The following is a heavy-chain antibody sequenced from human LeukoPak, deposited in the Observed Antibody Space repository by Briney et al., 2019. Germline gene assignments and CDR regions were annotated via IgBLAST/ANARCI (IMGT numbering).Heavy chain of an antibody. CDR1: GGSISSYY. CDR3: ARASYSYDINGWVPFDY. V-gene: IGHV4-4*07. J-gene: IGHJ4*02. D-gene: IGHD3-22*01. Sequence: PSETLSLTCTVSGGSISSYYWSWIRQPAGKGLGWIGRIYTSGSTNYNPSLKSRVTISGGTSKNQFSLRLSSVTAADTAVYYCARASYSYDINGWVPFDYWGQGTLVTVSS. CDR2: IYTSGST.